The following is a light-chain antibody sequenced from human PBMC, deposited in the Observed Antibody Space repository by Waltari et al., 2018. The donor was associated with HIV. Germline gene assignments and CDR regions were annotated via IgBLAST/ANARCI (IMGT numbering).Light chain of an antibody. CDR1: QSLLYTSNSKNY. CDR2: WAY. J-gene: IGKJ2*01. Sequence: DIVMTQSPDPLAVSLGERASINCKSSQSLLYTSNSKNYLAWYQQRPGQPLKLLIYWAYIRESGVPDRFSGSGSGTDFTHTISSLQAEDVAVYYCQQYYSTPPTFGQGTKLEIK. CDR3: QQYYSTPPT. V-gene: IGKV4-1*01.